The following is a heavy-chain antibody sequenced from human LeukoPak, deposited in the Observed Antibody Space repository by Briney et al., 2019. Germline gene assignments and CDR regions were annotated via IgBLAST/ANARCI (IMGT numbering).Heavy chain of an antibody. V-gene: IGHV7-4-1*02. CDR2: INTNTGNP. CDR1: GYTFSNYA. Sequence: GASVKVSCKASGYTFSNYAINWVRQAPGQGLEWMGWINTNTGNPTYAQGFTRHFVFSLDTSVSTAYLQISSLKAEDTAVYYCARQERGYTYRDALDVWGQGTMVTVSS. J-gene: IGHJ3*01. D-gene: IGHD5-18*01. CDR3: ARQERGYTYRDALDV.